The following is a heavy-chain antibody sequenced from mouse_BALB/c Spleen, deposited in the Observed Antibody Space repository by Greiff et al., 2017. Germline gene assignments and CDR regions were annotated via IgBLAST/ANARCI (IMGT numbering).Heavy chain of an antibody. D-gene: IGHD2-10*02. CDR1: GYSFTGYF. CDR2: INPYNGDT. Sequence: EVQLQQSGPELVKPGASVKISCKASGYSFTGYFMNWVMQSHGKSLEWIGRINPYNGDTFYNQKFKGKATLTVDKSSSPDHMELRSLASEDSAVYYCAREGYGAMDYWGQGTSVTVSS. CDR3: AREGYGAMDY. J-gene: IGHJ4*01. V-gene: IGHV1-20*02.